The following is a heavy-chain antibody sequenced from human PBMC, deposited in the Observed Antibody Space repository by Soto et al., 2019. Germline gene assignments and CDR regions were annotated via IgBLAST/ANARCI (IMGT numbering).Heavy chain of an antibody. V-gene: IGHV2-5*02. CDR3: AHRFPMYYDYIWGSYRQAWFDP. D-gene: IGHD3-16*02. CDR1: GFSLSTSGVG. Sequence: QITLKESGPTLVNPTQTLTLTCTFSGFSLSTSGVGVGWIRQPPGKALEWLALIYWDDDKRYSPSLKSRLTITKDTSKNQVVLTMTNRDPVDTATYYCAHRFPMYYDYIWGSYRQAWFDPWGQGTLVTVSS. CDR2: IYWDDDK. J-gene: IGHJ5*02.